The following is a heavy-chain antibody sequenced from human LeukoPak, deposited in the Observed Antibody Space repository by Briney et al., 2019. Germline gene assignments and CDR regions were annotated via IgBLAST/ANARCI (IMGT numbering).Heavy chain of an antibody. Sequence: PSETLSLTCTVSGGSINSYYWSWIRQSAGKGLEWIGYIYYSGSTYYNPSLKSRVTISVDTSKNQFSLKLSSVTAADTAVYYCASSLLGAAHRFDYWGQGTLVTVSS. CDR1: GGSINSYY. CDR3: ASSLLGAAHRFDY. CDR2: IYYSGST. V-gene: IGHV4-59*06. D-gene: IGHD1-26*01. J-gene: IGHJ4*02.